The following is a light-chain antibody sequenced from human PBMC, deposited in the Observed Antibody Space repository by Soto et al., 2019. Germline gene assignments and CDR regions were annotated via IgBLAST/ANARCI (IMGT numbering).Light chain of an antibody. CDR1: QSVSSSY. Sequence: EIVLTQSPATLSLSPGERATLSCRASQSVSSSYLAWYQQKPGQAPRLLIYGTSSRATGIPDRFSGSGSGTDFTLTISRLEPEDFAVFYCQQYDSSPPRIIFGPGTKVDIK. J-gene: IGKJ3*01. CDR2: GTS. V-gene: IGKV3-20*01. CDR3: QQYDSSPPRII.